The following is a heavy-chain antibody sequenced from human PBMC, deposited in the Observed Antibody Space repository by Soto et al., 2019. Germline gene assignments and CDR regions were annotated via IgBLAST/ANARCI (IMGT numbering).Heavy chain of an antibody. D-gene: IGHD5-12*01. Sequence: GSLRLSCAASGFTFSSYGMHWVRQAPGKGLEWVAVISYDGSNKYYADSVKGRFTISRDNSKNTLYLQMNSLRAEDTAVYYCAKDQSVATIPYYYNMDVWGQGTTVTVSS. V-gene: IGHV3-30*18. CDR1: GFTFSSYG. CDR3: AKDQSVATIPYYYNMDV. CDR2: ISYDGSNK. J-gene: IGHJ6*02.